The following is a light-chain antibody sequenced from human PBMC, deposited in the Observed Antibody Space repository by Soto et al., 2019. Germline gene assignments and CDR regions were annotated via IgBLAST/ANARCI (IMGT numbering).Light chain of an antibody. CDR1: RTDVADGYDY. J-gene: IGLJ1*01. Sequence: QSVLTQPASVSGSPGQSIAISCTGVRTDVADGYDYVSWYQQHPGQAPQLIIYDVSNRPSGVSDRFSGSKSGNTASLTISGLQAEDEAEFYLTPNKSSTPFYVFGTGTKVTVL. CDR2: DVS. V-gene: IGLV2-14*03. CDR3: TPNKSSTPFYV.